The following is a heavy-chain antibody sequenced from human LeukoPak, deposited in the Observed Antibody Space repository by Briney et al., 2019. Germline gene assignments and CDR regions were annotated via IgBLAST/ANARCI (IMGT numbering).Heavy chain of an antibody. V-gene: IGHV5-51*01. Sequence: GESLKISCKGSGYSFSSYWIGWVRQMPGKGLEWMGIIYPGDSDTKYSPSFQGQVTISADKSISIAYLHWSSLKAPDTALYYRARRRDNWFDSWGQGTLVTVSS. CDR1: GYSFSSYW. CDR2: IYPGDSDT. CDR3: ARRRDNWFDS. J-gene: IGHJ5*01.